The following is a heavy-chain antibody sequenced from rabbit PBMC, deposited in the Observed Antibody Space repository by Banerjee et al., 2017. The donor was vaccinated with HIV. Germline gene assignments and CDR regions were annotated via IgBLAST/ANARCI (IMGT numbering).Heavy chain of an antibody. Sequence: QEQLEESGGGLVKPGGTLTLTCKASGIDFSSYYYMCWVRQAPGKGLEWIACIYVGSSDTTWYASWAKGRFTISRTSSTTVTLQMTSLTAADTATYFSARRYIDSAFFELWGQGTLVTVS. D-gene: IGHD1-1*01. CDR1: GIDFSSYYY. V-gene: IGHV1S45*01. J-gene: IGHJ3*01. CDR2: IYVGSSDTT. CDR3: ARRYIDSAFFEL.